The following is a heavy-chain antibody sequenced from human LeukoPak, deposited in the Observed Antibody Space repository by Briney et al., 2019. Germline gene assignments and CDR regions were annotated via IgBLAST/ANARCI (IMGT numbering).Heavy chain of an antibody. J-gene: IGHJ4*02. V-gene: IGHV4-59*01. D-gene: IGHD5-18*01. CDR1: GHSMSSSYY. CDR2: IYYSGST. CDR3: ARGENGYETDFDY. Sequence: SETLSLTCTVSGHSMSSSYYWSWIRQPPGKGLEWIGYIYYSGSTNYNPSLKSRVTISIDTSKNQFSLKLSSVTAADTAVYYCARGENGYETDFDYWGQGTLVTVSS.